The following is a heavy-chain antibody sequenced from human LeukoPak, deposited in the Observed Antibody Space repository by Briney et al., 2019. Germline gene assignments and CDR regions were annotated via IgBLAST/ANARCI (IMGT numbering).Heavy chain of an antibody. CDR1: GGSISSSSYY. Sequence: KPSETLSLTCTVSGGSISSSSYYWGWICQPPGKGLEWIGSIYYSGSTYYNPSLKSRVTISVDTSKNQFSLKLSSVTAADTAVYYCARTVAAAGTVACWGQGTLVTVSS. CDR3: ARTVAAAGTVAC. CDR2: IYYSGST. J-gene: IGHJ4*02. V-gene: IGHV4-39*01. D-gene: IGHD6-13*01.